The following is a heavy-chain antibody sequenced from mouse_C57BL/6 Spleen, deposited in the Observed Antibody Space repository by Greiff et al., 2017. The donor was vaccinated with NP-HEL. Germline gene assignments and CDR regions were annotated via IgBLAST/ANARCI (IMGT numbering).Heavy chain of an antibody. V-gene: IGHV1-82*01. J-gene: IGHJ4*01. CDR3: ARSIYYYGSSPYAMDY. D-gene: IGHD1-1*01. CDR1: GYAFSSSW. Sequence: QVQLKESGPELVKPGASVKISCKASGYAFSSSWMNWVKQRPGKGLEWIGRIYPGDGDTNYNGKFKGKATLTADKSSSTAYMQLSSLTSEDSAVYFCARSIYYYGSSPYAMDYWGQGTSVTVSS. CDR2: IYPGDGDT.